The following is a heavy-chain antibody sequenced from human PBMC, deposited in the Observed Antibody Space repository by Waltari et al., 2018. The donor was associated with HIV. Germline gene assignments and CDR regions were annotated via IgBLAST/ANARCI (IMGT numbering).Heavy chain of an antibody. CDR2: ISTSSSAI. Sequence: EVQLVESGGGLVQPGGSLRLSCSASGLSYGSYSMNCVRQAPGNGLEWVSYISTSSSAIFYADSVKGRFTISRDTAKNSLYLQMNSLRAEDTAVYYCARDRTRYYFDSWGQGTLVTVSS. D-gene: IGHD6-6*01. CDR3: ARDRTRYYFDS. J-gene: IGHJ4*02. V-gene: IGHV3-48*01. CDR1: GLSYGSYS.